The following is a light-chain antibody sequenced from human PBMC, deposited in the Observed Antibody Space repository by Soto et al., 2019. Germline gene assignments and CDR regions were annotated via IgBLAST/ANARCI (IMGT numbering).Light chain of an antibody. V-gene: IGLV6-57*04. Sequence: NFMLTQPHSVSESPGRTITISCTRSSGSIASNYVQWYQQRPGSAPTTVIYEDNQRPSGFPDRFSGSIDSSSNSASLTISGLKTEDEADYYCQSYDTSNRGVVFGGGTKLTVL. CDR2: EDN. CDR1: SGSIASNY. CDR3: QSYDTSNRGVV. J-gene: IGLJ2*01.